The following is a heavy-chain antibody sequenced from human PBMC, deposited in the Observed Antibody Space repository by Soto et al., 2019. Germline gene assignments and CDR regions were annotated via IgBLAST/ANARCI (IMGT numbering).Heavy chain of an antibody. Sequence: QVQLVQSGAEVKKPGSSMKVSCKASGGTFSSYAISWVRQAPGQGLEWMGGIIPIFGTANYAQKFQGRVTITADESTSTAYMELSSLRSEDTAVYYCARDMGITIFGVVIKGDGMDVWGQGTTVTVSS. CDR3: ARDMGITIFGVVIKGDGMDV. CDR1: GGTFSSYA. V-gene: IGHV1-69*12. CDR2: IIPIFGTA. D-gene: IGHD3-3*01. J-gene: IGHJ6*02.